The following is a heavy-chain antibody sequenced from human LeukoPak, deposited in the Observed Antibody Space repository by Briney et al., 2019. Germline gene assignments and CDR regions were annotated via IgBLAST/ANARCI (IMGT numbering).Heavy chain of an antibody. CDR1: GYTFTSYD. J-gene: IGHJ6*03. V-gene: IGHV1-8*03. CDR2: MNPNSGNT. CDR3: ARRPIVVVPAAIKPPYYYYYIDV. D-gene: IGHD2-2*01. Sequence: ASVKVSCKASGYTFTSYDINWVRQATGQGLEWMGWMNPNSGNTGYAQKFQGRVTITRNTSISTAYMELSSLRSEDTAVYYCARRPIVVVPAAIKPPYYYYYIDVWGKGTTVTVSS.